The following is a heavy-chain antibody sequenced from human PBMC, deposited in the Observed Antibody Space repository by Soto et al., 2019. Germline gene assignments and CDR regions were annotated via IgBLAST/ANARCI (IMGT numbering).Heavy chain of an antibody. CDR1: GYTFTTYG. J-gene: IGHJ4*02. Sequence: QVQLVQSGTEVKRPGASVKVACQASGYTFTTYGISWVRQAPGQGLEWMGWISAYSGNTNFAQKLQGRVTMTTDTSTTTAYMELRSLRSDDTAVHYCARDHTSSGWFGGHDYWGQGTLVTVSS. CDR2: ISAYSGNT. CDR3: ARDHTSSGWFGGHDY. V-gene: IGHV1-18*01. D-gene: IGHD6-19*01.